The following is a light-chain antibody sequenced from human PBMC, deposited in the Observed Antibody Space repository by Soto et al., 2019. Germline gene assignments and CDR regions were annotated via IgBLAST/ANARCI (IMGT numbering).Light chain of an antibody. J-gene: IGLJ2*01. CDR1: SSNIGAGYD. CDR3: QSYDCSLSVVV. Sequence: QSVLTQPPSVSGAPGQRVTISCTGSSSNIGAGYDVHWYQQLPGTAPKLLIYGNSNRPSGVPDRFSGSKSGTSASRALTGLQAEDEADDYCQSYDCSLSVVVFGGGTKLTVL. V-gene: IGLV1-40*01. CDR2: GNS.